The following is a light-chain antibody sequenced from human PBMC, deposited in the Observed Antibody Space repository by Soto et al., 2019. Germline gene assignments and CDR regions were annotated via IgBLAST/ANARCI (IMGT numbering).Light chain of an antibody. CDR3: YSAADNQGV. CDR2: KDS. Sequence: SYELTQPSSVSVSPGQTARITCSGDVLAKKYARWFQQKPGQAPVLVIYKDSERHSGIPERFSGSSSGTTVTLTISGAQVEDEADYYCYSAADNQGVFGGGTKLTVL. J-gene: IGLJ2*01. CDR1: VLAKKY. V-gene: IGLV3-27*01.